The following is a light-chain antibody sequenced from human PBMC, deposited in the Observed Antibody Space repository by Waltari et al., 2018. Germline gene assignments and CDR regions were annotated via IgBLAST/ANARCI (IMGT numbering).Light chain of an antibody. CDR3: QQYQNLPS. CDR1: QDIENF. Sequence: DIQMTQSPSPLSASVGDRVTSTCQGSQDIENFVNWYQQKPGKAPKLLIYDASNLATGVPSRFGRSGAGTDFTFTIASLQHEYIATYFCQQYQNLPSFGPGTKVDLK. V-gene: IGKV1-33*01. CDR2: DAS. J-gene: IGKJ3*01.